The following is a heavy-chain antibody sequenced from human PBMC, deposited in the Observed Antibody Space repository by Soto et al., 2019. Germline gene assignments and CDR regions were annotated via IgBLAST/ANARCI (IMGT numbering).Heavy chain of an antibody. CDR3: ANLGDSGYVWDY. CDR2: ISYDGSNK. Sequence: GGSLRLSCAASGFTFSSYGMHWVRQAPGKGLEWVAVISYDGSNKYYADSVKGRFTISRDNSKNTLYLQMNSLRAEDTAVYYCANLGDSGYVWDYWGQGTLVTVSS. D-gene: IGHD5-12*01. V-gene: IGHV3-30*18. CDR1: GFTFSSYG. J-gene: IGHJ4*02.